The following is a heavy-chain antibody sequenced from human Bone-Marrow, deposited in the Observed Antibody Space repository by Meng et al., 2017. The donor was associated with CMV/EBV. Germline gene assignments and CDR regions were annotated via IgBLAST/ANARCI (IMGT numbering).Heavy chain of an antibody. Sequence: GGSLRLSCAASGFTFSSYGMHWVRQAPCKGLEWVAVIWYDGSNKYYADSVKGRFTISRDNSKNTLYLQMNSLRAEDTAVYYCARGGYCSSTSCYNDAFDIWGQGTMVTVSS. CDR3: ARGGYCSSTSCYNDAFDI. CDR1: GFTFSSYG. J-gene: IGHJ3*02. V-gene: IGHV3-33*01. D-gene: IGHD2-2*02. CDR2: IWYDGSNK.